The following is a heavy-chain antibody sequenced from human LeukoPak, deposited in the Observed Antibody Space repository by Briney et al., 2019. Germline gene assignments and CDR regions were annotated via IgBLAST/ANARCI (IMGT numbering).Heavy chain of an antibody. Sequence: PGGSLRLSCAASGFTFDDYAMHWVRQVPGKGLEWVSLISGHGDSTYYADSVKGRFTISRDNSKNSLYLQMNSLRTEDTALYYCAKDGYGNYDYWGQGTLVTVSS. J-gene: IGHJ4*02. D-gene: IGHD4-11*01. CDR2: ISGHGDST. CDR3: AKDGYGNYDY. V-gene: IGHV3-43*02. CDR1: GFTFDDYA.